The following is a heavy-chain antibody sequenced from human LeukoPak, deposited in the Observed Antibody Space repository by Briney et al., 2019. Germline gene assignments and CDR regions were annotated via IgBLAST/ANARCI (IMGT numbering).Heavy chain of an antibody. V-gene: IGHV4-39*02. D-gene: IGHD3-22*01. CDR1: GGSIRSGSHY. Sequence: SDTLSLTCTVSGGSIRSGSHYWAWIRQTPGKGLEWIGSIYYSGSTYYNPSLENRVTISIDTSKNHFSLKLSSLSAADTSVYYCAKRDDSGGNLVDLWGQGTLVTVS. J-gene: IGHJ4*02. CDR3: AKRDDSGGNLVDL. CDR2: IYYSGST.